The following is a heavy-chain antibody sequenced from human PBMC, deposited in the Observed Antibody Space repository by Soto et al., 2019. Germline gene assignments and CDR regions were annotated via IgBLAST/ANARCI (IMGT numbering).Heavy chain of an antibody. CDR1: GFTFSSYA. Sequence: GGSLRLSCAASGFTFSSYAMHWVRQAPGKGLEWVAVISYDGSNKYYADSVKGRFTISRDNSKNTLYLQMNSLRAEDTAVYYCARVSLSEAGTRDPGDFIAPKYGMDVWGQGTTVTVSS. V-gene: IGHV3-30-3*01. J-gene: IGHJ6*02. D-gene: IGHD6-13*01. CDR3: ARVSLSEAGTRDPGDFIAPKYGMDV. CDR2: ISYDGSNK.